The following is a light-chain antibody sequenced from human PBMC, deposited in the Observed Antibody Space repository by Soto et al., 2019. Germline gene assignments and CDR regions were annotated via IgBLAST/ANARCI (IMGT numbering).Light chain of an antibody. J-gene: IGLJ2*01. CDR1: SSDVGGYNY. CDR2: DNN. V-gene: IGLV1-51*01. CDR3: GTWDSSLSAVV. Sequence: QSVLTQPASVSGSPGQSITISCTGTSSDVGGYNYVSWYQQHPGKAPKLMIYDNNQRPSGIPDRFSGSKSGTSATLGITGLQTGDEADYYCGTWDSSLSAVVFGGGTKLTVL.